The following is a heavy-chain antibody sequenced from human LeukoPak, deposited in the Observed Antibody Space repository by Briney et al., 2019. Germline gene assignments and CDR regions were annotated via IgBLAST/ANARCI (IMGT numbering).Heavy chain of an antibody. CDR1: GGTFSSYV. CDR3: APGAENWFDP. D-gene: IGHD3-10*01. CDR2: IIPIFGTA. J-gene: IGHJ5*02. Sequence: SVKVSCKASGGTFSSYVISWVRQAPGQGLEWMGGIIPIFGTANYAQKFQGRVTITTDESTSTAYMELSSLRSEDTAVYYCAPGAENWFDPWGQGTLVTVSS. V-gene: IGHV1-69*05.